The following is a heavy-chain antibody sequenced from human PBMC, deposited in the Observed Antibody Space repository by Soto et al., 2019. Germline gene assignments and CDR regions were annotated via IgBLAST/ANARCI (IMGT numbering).Heavy chain of an antibody. D-gene: IGHD2-2*01. J-gene: IGHJ5*02. Sequence: PSETLSLTCPVSGGPMSSYFWSWVRPPPGKGLEWIGYIYYSGSTNYNPSLKSRVTISADTSKNQFSLKLTSVTAADRAVYYCARGGCSSSSCLNWFDPWGQGTLVTVSS. V-gene: IGHV4-59*01. CDR3: ARGGCSSSSCLNWFDP. CDR1: GGPMSSYF. CDR2: IYYSGST.